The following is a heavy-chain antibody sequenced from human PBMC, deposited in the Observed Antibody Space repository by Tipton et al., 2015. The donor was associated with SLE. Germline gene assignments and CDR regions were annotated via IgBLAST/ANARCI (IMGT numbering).Heavy chain of an antibody. CDR3: ARVEYSSSLGYFDY. J-gene: IGHJ4*02. D-gene: IGHD6-6*01. Sequence: TLSLTCAVYGGSFSGYYWSWIRQPPGKGLEWIGEINHSGSTNYNPSLKSRVTISVDTSKNQFSLKLSSVTAANTAVYYCARVEYSSSLGYFDYWGQGTLVTVSS. V-gene: IGHV4-34*01. CDR2: INHSGST. CDR1: GGSFSGYY.